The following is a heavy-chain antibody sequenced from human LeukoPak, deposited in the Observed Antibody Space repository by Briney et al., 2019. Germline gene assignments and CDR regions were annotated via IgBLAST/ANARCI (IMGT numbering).Heavy chain of an antibody. Sequence: ASVKVSCKASGYTLADFHIQWVRQAPGHGLEWMGTLNPHSGATHYSQKFRGRVTMTRDTSVNTAYMELSRLTSDDTAVYYYASDRAYNSSGEPMFNPWGQGTLVAVSS. CDR2: LNPHSGAT. D-gene: IGHD3-22*01. CDR3: ASDRAYNSSGEPMFNP. J-gene: IGHJ5*02. V-gene: IGHV1-2*02. CDR1: GYTLADFH.